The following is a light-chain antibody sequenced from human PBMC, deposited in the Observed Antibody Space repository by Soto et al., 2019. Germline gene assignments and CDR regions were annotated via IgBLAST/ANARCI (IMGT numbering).Light chain of an antibody. V-gene: IGLV2-11*01. J-gene: IGLJ3*02. CDR2: DAS. CDR3: CSYAGSFTWV. Sequence: QSVLTQPRSVSGSPGQSVTISCTGTTGDVGIYNFVSWYQLHPSKAPKLMIYDASKRPSGVPDRFSASKSGNTASLTISGLQAEDEADYYFCSYAGSFTWVFGGGTKVTVL. CDR1: TGDVGIYNF.